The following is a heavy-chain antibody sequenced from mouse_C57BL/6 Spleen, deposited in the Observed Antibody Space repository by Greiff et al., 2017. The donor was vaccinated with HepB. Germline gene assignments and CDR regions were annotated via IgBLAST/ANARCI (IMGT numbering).Heavy chain of an antibody. CDR2: INPYNGDT. V-gene: IGHV1-20*01. D-gene: IGHD2-12*01. J-gene: IGHJ4*01. CDR1: GYSFTGYF. Sequence: VQLKQSGPELVKPGDSVKISCKASGYSFTGYFMNWVMQSHGKSLEWIGRINPYNGDTFYNQKFKGKATLTVDKSSSTAHMELRSLTSEDSAVYYCARGDDVDAMDYWGQGTSVTVSS. CDR3: ARGDDVDAMDY.